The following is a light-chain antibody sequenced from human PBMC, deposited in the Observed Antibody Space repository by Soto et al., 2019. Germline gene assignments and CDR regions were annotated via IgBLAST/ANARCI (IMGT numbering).Light chain of an antibody. CDR1: QSISAN. V-gene: IGKV1-39*01. J-gene: IGKJ4*01. CDR2: ATS. Sequence: DIQMTQSPSSLSASVGDRVSITCRASQSISANLNWFQQKPGRDPNLLIYATSTLQSGVPSRFSGTRSGTDFTLTISTLQPEDSATYYCQQSYAIPLTFGGGTKVDIK. CDR3: QQSYAIPLT.